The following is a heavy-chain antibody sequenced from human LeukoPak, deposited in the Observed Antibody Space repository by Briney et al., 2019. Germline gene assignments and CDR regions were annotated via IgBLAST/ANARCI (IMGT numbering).Heavy chain of an antibody. CDR1: GFTFSSNW. V-gene: IGHV3-7*01. Sequence: PGGSLRPSCAASGFTFSSNWMSWVRQAPGKGLEWVANINQAGSEKYNVDSVKGRFIISRDNAKNSLYLRMNSLRAEDTAVYYCARDRTWYSNWGQGTLVTVSS. CDR3: ARDRTWYSN. D-gene: IGHD2-15*01. CDR2: INQAGSEK. J-gene: IGHJ4*02.